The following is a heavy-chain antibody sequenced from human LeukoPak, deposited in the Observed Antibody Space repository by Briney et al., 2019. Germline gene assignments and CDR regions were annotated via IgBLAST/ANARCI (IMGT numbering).Heavy chain of an antibody. Sequence: GGSLRLSCAASGFTFSSYEMNWVRQAPGKGLEWVSYISSSGSTIYYADSVKGRFTISRDNSKNTLYLQMNSLRAEDTAVYYCARVSSGSYYMWGQGTLVTVSS. V-gene: IGHV3-48*03. J-gene: IGHJ4*02. CDR2: ISSSGSTI. CDR3: ARVSSGSYYM. D-gene: IGHD3-10*01. CDR1: GFTFSSYE.